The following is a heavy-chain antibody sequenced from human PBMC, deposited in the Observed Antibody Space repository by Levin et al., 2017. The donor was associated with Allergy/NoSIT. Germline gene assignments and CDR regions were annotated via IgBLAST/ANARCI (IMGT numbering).Heavy chain of an antibody. CDR2: IKQDGSGK. V-gene: IGHV3-7*01. Sequence: SCVGSGITFSSHWMSWVRQAPGKGLEWVANIKQDGSGKYYVDSVKGRFTISRDNAKNSLYLQMNSLRPEDTAVYYCARDSFGWNSCDYWGQGTLVTVSS. D-gene: IGHD1-7*01. CDR3: ARDSFGWNSCDY. J-gene: IGHJ4*02. CDR1: GITFSSHW.